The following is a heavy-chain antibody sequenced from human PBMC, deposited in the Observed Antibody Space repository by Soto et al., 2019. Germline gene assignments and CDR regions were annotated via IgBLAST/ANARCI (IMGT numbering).Heavy chain of an antibody. D-gene: IGHD1-26*01. V-gene: IGHV3-72*01. Sequence: EVQLVESGGGLVQPGGSLRLSCAASGFTFSDHYMDWVRQAPGKGLEWVGRTRNKANSYTTEYAASAKGRFTISRDDSKNSLYLQLNSLKTEDTAVYYCARVGSYCFDCWGQGTLVTVSS. CDR2: TRNKANSYTT. CDR3: ARVGSYCFDC. J-gene: IGHJ4*02. CDR1: GFTFSDHY.